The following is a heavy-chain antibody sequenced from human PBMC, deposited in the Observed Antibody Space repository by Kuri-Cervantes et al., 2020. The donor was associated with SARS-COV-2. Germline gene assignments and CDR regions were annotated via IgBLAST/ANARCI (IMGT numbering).Heavy chain of an antibody. Sequence: GESLKISCAASGFTFSSYEMNWVRQAPGKGLEWVSYISSSGSTIYYADSVEGRFTISRDNAKNSLYLQMNSPRAEDTAVYYCARGDSSGYLYYFDYWGQGTLVTVSS. J-gene: IGHJ4*02. V-gene: IGHV3-48*03. CDR3: ARGDSSGYLYYFDY. CDR1: GFTFSSYE. D-gene: IGHD3-22*01. CDR2: ISSSGSTI.